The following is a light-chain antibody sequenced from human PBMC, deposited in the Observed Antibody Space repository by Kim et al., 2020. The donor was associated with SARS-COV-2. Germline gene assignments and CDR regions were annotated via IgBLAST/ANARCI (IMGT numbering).Light chain of an antibody. CDR1: SNLAGNQG. Sequence: LRQTATLICTGNSNLAGNQGAAWLQQHQGHPPKLLSYGNNDRPSGISAGFATSRSENAASLTITGLQPEDEADYYCSALDSSHSGVFGSGTKVTVL. CDR2: GNN. CDR3: SALDSSHSGV. V-gene: IGLV10-54*02. J-gene: IGLJ6*01.